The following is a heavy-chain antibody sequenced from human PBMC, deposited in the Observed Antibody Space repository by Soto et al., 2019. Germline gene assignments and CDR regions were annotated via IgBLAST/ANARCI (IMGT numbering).Heavy chain of an antibody. CDR2: IYHSGST. V-gene: IGHV4-31*02. CDR3: AREGSGYSYGKYFDY. J-gene: IGHJ4*02. CDR1: GGSISSASYY. Sequence: LCGGSISSASYYWTWIRQHPGKGLEWIGYIYHSGSTYYNPSLKSRITISVDTSKNQFSLKLSSVTAADTAVYYCAREGSGYSYGKYFDYWGQGTLVTVSS. D-gene: IGHD5-18*01.